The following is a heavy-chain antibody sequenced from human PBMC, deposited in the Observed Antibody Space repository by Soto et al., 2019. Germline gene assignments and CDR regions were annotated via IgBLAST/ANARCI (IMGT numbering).Heavy chain of an antibody. CDR3: AGPGYSSQDY. CDR1: GFTFSSYG. CDR2: ISYDGSNK. J-gene: IGHJ4*02. Sequence: GGSLRLSCAASGFTFSSYGMHWVRQAPGKGLEWVAVISYDGSNKYYADTVKGRFTISRDNSKNTLYLQMNSLRADDTAVYYCAGPGYSSQDYWGQGALVTVSS. V-gene: IGHV3-30*03. D-gene: IGHD5-18*01.